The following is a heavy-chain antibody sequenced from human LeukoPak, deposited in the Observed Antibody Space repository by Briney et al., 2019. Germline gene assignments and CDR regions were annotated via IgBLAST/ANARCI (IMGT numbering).Heavy chain of an antibody. CDR2: IYHSGST. CDR1: GGSISSGGYS. Sequence: PSETLSLTCAVSGGSISSGGYSWSWIRQPPGKGLEWIGYIYHSGSTYYNPSLKSRVTISVDRSKNQFSLKLSSVTAADTAVYYCARGSASWGNNWFDPWGQGTLVTVSS. V-gene: IGHV4-30-2*01. D-gene: IGHD3-3*01. CDR3: ARGSASWGNNWFDP. J-gene: IGHJ5*02.